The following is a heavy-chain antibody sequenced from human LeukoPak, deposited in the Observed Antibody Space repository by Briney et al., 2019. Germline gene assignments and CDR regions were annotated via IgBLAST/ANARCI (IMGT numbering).Heavy chain of an antibody. CDR3: PRDRTTLTVTSSDLDAFDI. D-gene: IGHD4-17*01. CDR2: IKQDGSEK. Sequence: GGSLRLSCAASGFTFSSYWMNWVRQAPGKGLEWVANIKQDGSEKYYVDSVKGRFAISRDNAKNSLYLQMNSLRAEDTAVYYCPRDRTTLTVTSSDLDAFDIRGQGTMVTVSS. J-gene: IGHJ3*02. V-gene: IGHV3-7*01. CDR1: GFTFSSYW.